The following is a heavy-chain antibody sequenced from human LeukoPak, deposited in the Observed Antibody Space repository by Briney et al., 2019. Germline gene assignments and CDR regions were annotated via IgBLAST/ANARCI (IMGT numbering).Heavy chain of an antibody. CDR2: IIPIFGTA. Sequence: SVKVSCKASGGTFSSYAISWVRQAPGQGLEWMGGIIPIFGTANYAQKFQGRVTITADESTSTAYMELSSLRSEDTAVYYCARDLRDDDFWSGYYRGYYYYYMDVWGKGTTVTVSS. V-gene: IGHV1-69*13. CDR3: ARDLRDDDFWSGYYRGYYYYYMDV. J-gene: IGHJ6*03. D-gene: IGHD3-3*01. CDR1: GGTFSSYA.